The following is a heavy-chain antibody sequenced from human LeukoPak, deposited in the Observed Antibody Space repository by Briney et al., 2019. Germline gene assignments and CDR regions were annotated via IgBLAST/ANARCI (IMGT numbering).Heavy chain of an antibody. CDR3: ARGPRSRGFFDY. Sequence: PGGSLRLSCAASGFTFSSYNMNWVRQAPGKGLEWVSYISSGGSTIYYADSVKGRFTISRDNAKNSLYLQMNSLRAEDTAVYYCARGPRSRGFFDYWGQGTLVTVSS. CDR2: ISSGGSTI. CDR1: GFTFSSYN. D-gene: IGHD3-16*02. J-gene: IGHJ4*02. V-gene: IGHV3-48*03.